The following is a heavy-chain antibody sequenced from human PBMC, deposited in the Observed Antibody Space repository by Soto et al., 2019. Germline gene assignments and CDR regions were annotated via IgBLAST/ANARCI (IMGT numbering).Heavy chain of an antibody. CDR1: GFTFSSYW. CDR3: AGDGDQVGAFDI. D-gene: IGHD1-26*01. V-gene: IGHV3-74*01. Sequence: EVQLVESGGGLVQPGGPLRLSCAASGFTFSSYWMHWVRQAPGKGLVWVSRINSDGSSTSYADTVKGRFTISRDNAKNTLYLQTNGLRAEDTAVYYCAGDGDQVGAFDIWGQGTMVTVSS. CDR2: INSDGSST. J-gene: IGHJ3*02.